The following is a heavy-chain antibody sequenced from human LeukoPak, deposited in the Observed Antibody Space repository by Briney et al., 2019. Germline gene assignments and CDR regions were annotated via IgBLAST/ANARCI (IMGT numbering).Heavy chain of an antibody. Sequence: KSSETLSLTCAVSGYSISSGYYWGWIRQPPGKGLEWIGSIYHSGSTYYNPSLKSRVTISVDTSKNQFSLKLSSVTAADTAVYYCARGGSTSCYWYWSQGTLVTVSS. J-gene: IGHJ4*02. CDR1: GYSISSGYY. CDR3: ARGGSTSCYWY. D-gene: IGHD2-2*01. V-gene: IGHV4-38-2*01. CDR2: IYHSGST.